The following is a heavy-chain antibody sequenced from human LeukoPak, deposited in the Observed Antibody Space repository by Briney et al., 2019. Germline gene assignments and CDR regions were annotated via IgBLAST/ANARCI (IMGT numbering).Heavy chain of an antibody. J-gene: IGHJ4*02. CDR3: AKYIRDSGTYYFDY. Sequence: SETLSLTCSVSGGSISGYYWSWIRQPPGKGLEWIGYVYYSGTTNYNPSLRSRVTMSVDTSKNQFSLKLSSVTAADTAVYYCAKYIRDSGTYYFDYWGQGTLVTVSS. V-gene: IGHV4-59*01. CDR1: GGSISGYY. CDR2: VYYSGTT. D-gene: IGHD3-10*01.